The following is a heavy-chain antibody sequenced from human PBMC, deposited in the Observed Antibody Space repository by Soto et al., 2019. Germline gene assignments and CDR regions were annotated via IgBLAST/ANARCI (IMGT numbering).Heavy chain of an antibody. CDR1: GFTFSSYG. D-gene: IGHD1-26*01. J-gene: IGHJ4*02. CDR2: ISYDGSNK. CDR3: AKDRLTCIVGATILY. Sequence: QVQLVESGGGVVQPGRSLRLSCAASGFTFSSYGMHWVRQAPGKGLEWVAVISYDGSNKYYADSVKGRFTISRDNSKNTLYLQMNSLRAEDTAVYYCAKDRLTCIVGATILYWGQGTLGTVSS. V-gene: IGHV3-30*18.